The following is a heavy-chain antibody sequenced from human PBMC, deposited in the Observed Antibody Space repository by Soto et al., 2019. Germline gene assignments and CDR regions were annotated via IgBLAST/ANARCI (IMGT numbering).Heavy chain of an antibody. CDR3: ARDSGSSSGGELDY. J-gene: IGHJ4*02. V-gene: IGHV1-2*02. CDR1: GYTFTGYY. D-gene: IGHD1-26*01. CDR2: INPNSGGT. Sequence: ASVKVSCKASGYTFTGYYMHWVRQAPGQGLEWMGWINPNSGGTNYAQKFEGRVTMTRGTSISTAYMELSRLRSDDTAVYYCARDSGSSSGGELDYWGQGTLVTVSS.